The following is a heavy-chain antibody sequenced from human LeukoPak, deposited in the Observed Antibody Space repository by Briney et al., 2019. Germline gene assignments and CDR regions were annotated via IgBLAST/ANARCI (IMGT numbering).Heavy chain of an antibody. D-gene: IGHD3-22*01. V-gene: IGHV4-4*07. CDR2: VYSSGVG. CDR3: AREEFLHEIDSSGYFVY. J-gene: IGHJ4*02. Sequence: SETLSLTCTVSGGSITGYYWNWIRQPAGQGLEWLGRVYSSGVGSYNPSLTSRVTVSVDTSKNQFSLKLTSLTAADTAVYYCAREEFLHEIDSSGYFVYWGQGTLVTVSS. CDR1: GGSITGYY.